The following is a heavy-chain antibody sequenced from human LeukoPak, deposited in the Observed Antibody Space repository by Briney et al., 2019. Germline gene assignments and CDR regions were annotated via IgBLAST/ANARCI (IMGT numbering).Heavy chain of an antibody. CDR3: ARVNPVLHYDTSRYSQQ. CDR1: GYTFTGYF. CDR2: INPKSGGT. J-gene: IGHJ4*02. D-gene: IGHD3-22*01. Sequence: ASVKVSCKASGYTFTGYFMHWVRQAPGQGLEWMGWINPKSGGTKYAQKFQGRVTITRDTSISTAFMELSRLRSDDTALYYRARVNPVLHYDTSRYSQQWGQGPLVPVSS. V-gene: IGHV1-2*02.